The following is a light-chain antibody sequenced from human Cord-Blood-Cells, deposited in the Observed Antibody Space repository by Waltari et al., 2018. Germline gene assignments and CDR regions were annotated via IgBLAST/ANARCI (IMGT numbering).Light chain of an antibody. V-gene: IGKV3-11*01. CDR3: QQRSNWPRLT. J-gene: IGKJ4*01. Sequence: EIVLTQSPATLSLSPGEKATLSCRASQSVSSYLAWYQQKPGQAPRLLIYDASNRATGIPARFSGNESGTDFTLTISSLEPEDFAVYYCQQRSNWPRLTFGGGTKVEIK. CDR2: DAS. CDR1: QSVSSY.